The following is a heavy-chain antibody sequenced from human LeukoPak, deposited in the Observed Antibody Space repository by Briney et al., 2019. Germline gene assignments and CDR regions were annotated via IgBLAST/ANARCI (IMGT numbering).Heavy chain of an antibody. V-gene: IGHV3-21*01. CDR3: GRDRSAAAGPGDFQH. CDR1: GFTFSSYS. J-gene: IGHJ1*01. D-gene: IGHD6-13*01. Sequence: GGSLRLSCAASGFTFSSYSMNWVRQAPGKGLEWVASISNSSSYKYYADSVKGRFTISRDNAKNSLYLQMNSLRAEDTAVYYCGRDRSAAAGPGDFQHWGQGTLVTVSS. CDR2: ISNSSSYK.